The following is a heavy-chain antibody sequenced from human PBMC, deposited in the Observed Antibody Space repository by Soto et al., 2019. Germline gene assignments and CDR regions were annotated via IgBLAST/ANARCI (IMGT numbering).Heavy chain of an antibody. CDR3: ARGWGYDGNDYYSAY. V-gene: IGHV1-69*01. J-gene: IGHJ4*02. Sequence: QVQLVQSGAEVRKPGSSVKVSCKASGGTFSRHAISWVRQAPGQGLEWMGGIIPIFGTANHAQKFQGRVTIIADESTSAVYMELSSLRSEDRAMYYCARGWGYDGNDYYSAYWGQGTLVIVSS. CDR1: GGTFSRHA. D-gene: IGHD3-16*01. CDR2: IIPIFGTA.